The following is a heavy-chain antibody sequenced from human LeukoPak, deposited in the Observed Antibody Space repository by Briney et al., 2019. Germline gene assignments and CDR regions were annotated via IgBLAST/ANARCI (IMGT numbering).Heavy chain of an antibody. CDR3: AKIRRPYYYDTSGPAYYYGMDV. J-gene: IGHJ6*02. CDR2: IIPIFGTA. CDR1: GYTFTSYG. D-gene: IGHD3-22*01. Sequence: GASVKVSCKASGYTFTSYGISWVRQAPGQGLEWMGGIIPIFGTANYAQKFQGRVTITTDESTSTAYMELSSLRSEDTAVYYCAKIRRPYYYDTSGPAYYYGMDVWGQGTTVTVCS. V-gene: IGHV1-69*05.